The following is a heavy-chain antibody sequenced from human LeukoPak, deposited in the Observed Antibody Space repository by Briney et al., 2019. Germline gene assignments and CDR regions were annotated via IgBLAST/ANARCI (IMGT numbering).Heavy chain of an antibody. D-gene: IGHD3-3*01. Sequence: PSETLSLTCTVSGGSISSSSYYWGWIRQPPGKGLEWIGSIYYSGSTYYNPSLKSQVTISVDTSKNQFSLKLSSVTAADTAVYYCARSYYDFWSGYYTGPPDYWGQGTLVTVSS. CDR1: GGSISSSSYY. CDR3: ARSYYDFWSGYYTGPPDY. J-gene: IGHJ4*02. V-gene: IGHV4-39*01. CDR2: IYYSGST.